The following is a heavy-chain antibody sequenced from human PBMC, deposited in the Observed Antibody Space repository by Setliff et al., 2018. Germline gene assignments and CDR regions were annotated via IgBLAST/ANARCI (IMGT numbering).Heavy chain of an antibody. CDR1: GYTFTSYG. J-gene: IGHJ3*02. CDR3: ARGYYYDSSGPAAFDT. D-gene: IGHD3-22*01. CDR2: ISAYNGNT. V-gene: IGHV1-18*01. Sequence: ASVKVSCKASGYTFTSYGISWVRQAPGQGLEWMGWISAYNGNTNYAQKLQGRVTMTTDTSTSTAYMELRSLRSDDTAVYYCARGYYYDSSGPAAFDTWGQGTMVTVSS.